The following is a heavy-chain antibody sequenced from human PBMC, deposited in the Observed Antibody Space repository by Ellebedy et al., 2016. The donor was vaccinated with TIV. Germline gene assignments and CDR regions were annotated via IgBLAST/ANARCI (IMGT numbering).Heavy chain of an antibody. D-gene: IGHD3-3*01. CDR3: ARECYYDFWSGYYPARAFDI. Sequence: GGSLRLSCAASGLTFSSHAMHWVRQAPGKGLQWVAVISYDGKIKYYADSVKGRFTISRDNSKNTLYLQMNSLRAEDTAVYYCARECYYDFWSGYYPARAFDIWGQGTMVTVSS. J-gene: IGHJ3*02. CDR2: ISYDGKIK. V-gene: IGHV3-30*04. CDR1: GLTFSSHA.